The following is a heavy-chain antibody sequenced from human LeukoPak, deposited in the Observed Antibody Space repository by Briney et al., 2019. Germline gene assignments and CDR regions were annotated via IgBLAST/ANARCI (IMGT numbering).Heavy chain of an antibody. D-gene: IGHD3-10*01. CDR1: GYTFTSYG. Sequence: ASVKVSCKASGYTFTSYGISWVRQAPGQGLEWMGWVSAYNGNTNYAQKLQGRVTMTTDTSTSTAYMELRSLRSDDTAVYYCAISLGDYGSGSLKPVDYWGQGTLVTVSS. CDR2: VSAYNGNT. J-gene: IGHJ4*02. CDR3: AISLGDYGSGSLKPVDY. V-gene: IGHV1-18*01.